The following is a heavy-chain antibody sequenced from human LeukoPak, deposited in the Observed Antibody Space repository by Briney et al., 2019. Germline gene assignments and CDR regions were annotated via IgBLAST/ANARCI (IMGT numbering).Heavy chain of an antibody. Sequence: PGGSLRLSCAASGFTFSSYEMNWVRQAPGKGLEWVSYISSSGSTIYYADSVKGRFTISRGNAKNSLYLQMNSLRAEDTAVYYCATGIVVVGYWGQGTLVTVSS. V-gene: IGHV3-48*03. D-gene: IGHD2-2*01. CDR1: GFTFSSYE. CDR3: ATGIVVVGY. J-gene: IGHJ4*02. CDR2: ISSSGSTI.